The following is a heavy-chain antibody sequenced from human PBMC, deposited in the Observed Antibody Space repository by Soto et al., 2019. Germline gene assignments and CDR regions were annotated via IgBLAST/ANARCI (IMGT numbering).Heavy chain of an antibody. J-gene: IGHJ5*02. CDR3: ARNLIYVGMNWFDP. D-gene: IGHD1-26*01. V-gene: IGHV4-30-2*01. Sequence: WTWIRRAPGQGLEWIGHIYHTGNAYYNPSLKSRVTISLDMSKSHFSLNLTSVIAADTAIYYCARNLIYVGMNWFDPWGQGILVTVSS. CDR2: IYHTGNA.